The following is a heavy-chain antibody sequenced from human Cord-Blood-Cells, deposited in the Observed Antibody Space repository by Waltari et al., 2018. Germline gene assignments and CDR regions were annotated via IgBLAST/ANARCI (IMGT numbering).Heavy chain of an antibody. Sequence: QVQLVQSGAEVKKPGASVKVSCKASGYTFTGYYMHWVRQAPRQGLEGMGWINPNSGGTNYAQKVQDWVTMTRDTSISTAYMELSRLRSDDTAVYYCARDGGDWYFDLWGRGTLVTVSS. CDR1: GYTFTGYY. D-gene: IGHD3-16*01. CDR3: ARDGGDWYFDL. CDR2: INPNSGGT. J-gene: IGHJ2*01. V-gene: IGHV1-2*04.